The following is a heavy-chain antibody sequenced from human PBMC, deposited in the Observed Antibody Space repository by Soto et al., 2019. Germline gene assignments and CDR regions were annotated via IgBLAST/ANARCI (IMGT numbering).Heavy chain of an antibody. V-gene: IGHV4-59*01. D-gene: IGHD6-6*01. CDR2: IYDSGST. CDR3: AAPPRY. J-gene: IGHJ4*02. Sequence: PSETLSLTCTFSGFSISSYYWSWIRQPPGKGLEWIGYIYDSGSTNYNPSLKSRVTISVDTSKNQFSLKLTSVTAADTAVYYCAAPPRYWGQGTLVTVSS. CDR1: GFSISSYY.